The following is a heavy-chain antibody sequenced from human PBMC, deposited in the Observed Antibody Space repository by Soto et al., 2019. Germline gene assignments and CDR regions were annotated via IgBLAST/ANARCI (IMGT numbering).Heavy chain of an antibody. CDR1: GFTFSSYS. D-gene: IGHD3-3*01. V-gene: IGHV3-21*01. CDR2: ISSSSSYI. Sequence: EVQLVESGGGLVKPGGSLRLSCAASGFTFSSYSMKWVRQAPGKGLEWVSSISSSSSYIYYADSVKGRFTISRDNAKNSLYLQMNSLRAEDTAVYYCARGHPRYYDFWSGYSPYGMDVWGQGTTVTVSS. CDR3: ARGHPRYYDFWSGYSPYGMDV. J-gene: IGHJ6*02.